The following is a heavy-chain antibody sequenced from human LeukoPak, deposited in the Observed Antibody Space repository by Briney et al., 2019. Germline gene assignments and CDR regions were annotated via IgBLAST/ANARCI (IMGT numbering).Heavy chain of an antibody. CDR2: INSDGGST. CDR1: GFTFSSYW. Sequence: GGSLRLSCAASGFTFSSYWMHWVRQAPGKGLVWVSRINSDGGSTSYADSVKGRFTISRDNAKNTLYLQMNSLRAEDTAVYYCARDGDYNWNYRSGFDYWGQGTLVTVSS. J-gene: IGHJ4*02. D-gene: IGHD1-7*01. CDR3: ARDGDYNWNYRSGFDY. V-gene: IGHV3-74*01.